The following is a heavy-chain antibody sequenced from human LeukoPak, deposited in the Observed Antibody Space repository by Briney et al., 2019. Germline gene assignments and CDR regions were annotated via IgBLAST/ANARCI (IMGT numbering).Heavy chain of an antibody. J-gene: IGHJ5*02. Sequence: PSETLSLTCTVSGDSISGNYWSWLRQPAGKGLEWIGRLYSSGSTNYNPSLKSRVTMSVDTSKNQFSLKLSSVTAADTAVYYRARDRCSGGTCYSFDPWGQGTLVTVSS. CDR3: ARDRCSGGTCYSFDP. CDR2: LYSSGST. V-gene: IGHV4-4*07. D-gene: IGHD2-15*01. CDR1: GDSISGNY.